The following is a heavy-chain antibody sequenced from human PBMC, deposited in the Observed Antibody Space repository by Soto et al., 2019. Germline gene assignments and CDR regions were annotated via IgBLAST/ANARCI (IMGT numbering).Heavy chain of an antibody. V-gene: IGHV4-59*01. J-gene: IGHJ3*02. CDR3: ARANGDDAFDS. CDR1: GGSISSYY. D-gene: IGHD2-21*02. CDR2: IYYSGST. Sequence: SETLSLTCTVSGGSISSYYWSWIRQPPGKGLEWIGYIYYSGSTNYNPSLKSRVTISVDTSKNQFSLKLSSVTAADTAVYYCARANGDDAFDSWGQGTMVTVSS.